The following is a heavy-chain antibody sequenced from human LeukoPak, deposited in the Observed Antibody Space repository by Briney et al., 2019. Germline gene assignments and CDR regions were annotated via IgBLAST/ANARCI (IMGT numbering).Heavy chain of an antibody. Sequence: ASVKVSCKASGYTFTSYDINWMRQATGQGLEWMGWMNPNSGNTGYAQKFQGRVTMTRNTSISTAYMELSGLRSEDTAVYYCARRAKLWASKDWFDPWGQGTLVTVSS. CDR2: MNPNSGNT. J-gene: IGHJ5*02. V-gene: IGHV1-8*01. CDR3: ARRAKLWASKDWFDP. D-gene: IGHD4-23*01. CDR1: GYTFTSYD.